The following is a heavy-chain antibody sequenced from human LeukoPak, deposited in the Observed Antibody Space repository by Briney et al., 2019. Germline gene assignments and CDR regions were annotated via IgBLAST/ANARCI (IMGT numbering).Heavy chain of an antibody. CDR1: GFTVSSNC. V-gene: IGHV3-66*01. CDR3: ARDSACSSTSCYRYGMDV. J-gene: IGHJ6*02. D-gene: IGHD2-2*02. Sequence: PGGSLRLSCAASGFTVSSNCMSWVRQAPGKGLEWVSVIYSGGSTYYADSVKGRFTISRDNSKNTLYLQMNSLRAEDTAVYYCARDSACSSTSCYRYGMDVWGQGTTVTVSS. CDR2: IYSGGST.